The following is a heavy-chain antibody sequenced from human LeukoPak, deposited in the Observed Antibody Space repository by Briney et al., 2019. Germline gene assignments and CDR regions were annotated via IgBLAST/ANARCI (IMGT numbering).Heavy chain of an antibody. CDR1: GFTFSSYW. CDR3: TRGVTTRPLDY. CDR2: IKQDGSEK. D-gene: IGHD4-11*01. Sequence: GGSLRLSCAASGFTFSSYWMSWVRQAPGKGLEWVANIKQDGSEKYYVDSVKGRFTISRDNAKNSLYLQMNSLRAEDTAVYYCTRGVTTRPLDYWGQGTLVTVSS. V-gene: IGHV3-7*01. J-gene: IGHJ4*02.